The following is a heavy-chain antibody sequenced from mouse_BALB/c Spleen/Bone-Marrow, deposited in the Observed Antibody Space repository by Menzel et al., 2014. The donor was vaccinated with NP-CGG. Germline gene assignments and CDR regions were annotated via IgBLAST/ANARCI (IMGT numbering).Heavy chain of an antibody. V-gene: IGHV2-6-7*01. CDR2: IGGDGST. CDR3: ARDSFLITRALDY. CDR1: GFSLTGYG. Sequence: VKLMESGPGLVAPSQSLSIPCTVSGFSLTGYGVSWVRQSPGKGLEWLGMIGGDGSTDYNSALKSRLSISKDNSKSQVFLKMNSLQTDDTARYYCARDSFLITRALDYWGQGTSVTVSS. D-gene: IGHD2-4*01. J-gene: IGHJ4*01.